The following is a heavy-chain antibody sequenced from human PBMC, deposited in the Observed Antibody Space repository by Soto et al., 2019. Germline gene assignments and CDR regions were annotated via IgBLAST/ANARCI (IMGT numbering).Heavy chain of an antibody. CDR1: GFTFSSYA. D-gene: IGHD3-9*01. CDR2: ISYDGSNK. V-gene: IGHV3-30-3*01. CDR3: SRDTYYDILTGYPRDDAFDI. J-gene: IGHJ3*02. Sequence: QVQLVESGGGVVQPGRSLRLSCAASGFTFSSYAMNWVRQAPGKGLEWVAVISYDGSNKYYADSVKVRFTISRDNSKNTLYLQMNSLRAEDTAVYYCSRDTYYDILTGYPRDDAFDIWGQGTLVTVSS.